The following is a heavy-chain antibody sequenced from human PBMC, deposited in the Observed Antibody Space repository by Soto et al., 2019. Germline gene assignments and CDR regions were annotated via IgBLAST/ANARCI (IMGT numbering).Heavy chain of an antibody. D-gene: IGHD6-19*01. J-gene: IGHJ4*02. Sequence: SGGSLRLSCSVAGFTVSDSMSWVRQAPGKGLECVSSIHSDGSTHYTDSVRGRFTISRDNSKNTLYLQMDRLRVDDTSVYFCARDASGPFDYWGQGTLVTVS. V-gene: IGHV3-53*01. CDR2: IHSDGST. CDR3: ARDASGPFDY. CDR1: GFTVSDS.